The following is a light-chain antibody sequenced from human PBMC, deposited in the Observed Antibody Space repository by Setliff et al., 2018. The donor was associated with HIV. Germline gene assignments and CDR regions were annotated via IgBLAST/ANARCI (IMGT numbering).Light chain of an antibody. V-gene: IGKV3-11*01. Sequence: TLSFSPGERATLSCRASQSITNSLAWYQHKPGQAPRLLVYDASKRATDIPARFSGDGSGTDFTLTISSLEPEDFVVYYCQQRKFWPYTFGQGTKVDIK. CDR1: QSITNS. J-gene: IGKJ2*01. CDR2: DAS. CDR3: QQRKFWPYT.